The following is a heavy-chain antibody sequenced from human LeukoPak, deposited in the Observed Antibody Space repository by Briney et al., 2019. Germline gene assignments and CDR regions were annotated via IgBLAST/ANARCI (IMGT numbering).Heavy chain of an antibody. Sequence: PGGSLRLSCAASGFTFSAYSMNWVRQAPGKRLEWVSVIYSGGSTYYADSVTGRFTISRDNSKNTLCLQMNSLRAEDTAVYYCARDSGFGEFNNYWGQGTLVTVSS. J-gene: IGHJ4*02. CDR3: ARDSGFGEFNNY. V-gene: IGHV3-66*01. D-gene: IGHD3-10*01. CDR2: IYSGGST. CDR1: GFTFSAYS.